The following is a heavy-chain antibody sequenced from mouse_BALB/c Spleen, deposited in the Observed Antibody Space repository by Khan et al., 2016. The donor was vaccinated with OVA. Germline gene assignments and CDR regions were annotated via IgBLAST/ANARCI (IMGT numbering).Heavy chain of an antibody. CDR1: GFTFSDYG. V-gene: IGHV5-15*02. J-gene: IGHJ4*01. Sequence: EVELVESGGGLVQPGGSRKLSCAASGFTFSDYGMAWVRQAPGKGPEWVAFISSLAYSIYYADTVTGRFNIYRENAKNTRYLEMSRLRSEDTAMYYCARSWAMDDWGQGTSVTVSS. CDR3: ARSWAMDD. CDR2: ISSLAYSI.